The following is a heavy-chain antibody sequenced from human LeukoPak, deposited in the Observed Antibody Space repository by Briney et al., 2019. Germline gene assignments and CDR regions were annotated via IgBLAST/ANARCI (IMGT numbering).Heavy chain of an antibody. CDR3: AKAPVTSCRGAYCYPFDS. V-gene: IGHV3-21*04. Sequence: GASVKVSCKASGYTFTSYYMHWVRRAPGKGLEWVSSITSSSSHIYYADSVKGRFTISRDNARNSLYLQMNSLRAEDAAVYFCAKAPVTSCRGAYCYPFDSWGQGTLVTVSS. J-gene: IGHJ4*02. CDR1: GYTFTSYY. D-gene: IGHD2-21*01. CDR2: ITSSSSHI.